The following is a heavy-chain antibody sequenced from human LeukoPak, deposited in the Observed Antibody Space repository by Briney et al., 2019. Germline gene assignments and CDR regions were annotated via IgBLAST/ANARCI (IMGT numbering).Heavy chain of an antibody. CDR2: VSSGFHA. CDR3: VREARGYHYTYFDY. D-gene: IGHD5-18*01. J-gene: IGHJ4*02. CDR1: GFTLGSHD. V-gene: IGHV3-13*01. Sequence: PGGSLRLSCTASGFTLGSHDMHWVRQSPGQGLEWVAAVSSGFHAFFADSVQGRFTVSREDARNSLYLQMNSLRAGDTAVYYCVREARGYHYTYFDYWGQGTPVTVSS.